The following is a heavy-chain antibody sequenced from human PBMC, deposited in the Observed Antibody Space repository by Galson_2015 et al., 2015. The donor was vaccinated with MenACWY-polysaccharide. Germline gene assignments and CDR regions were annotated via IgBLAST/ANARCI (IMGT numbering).Heavy chain of an antibody. V-gene: IGHV1-2*02. CDR2: IIPNGGGT. Sequence: SVSVACKASGSTVTGSSIHWARQAPGQGLEWMGGIIPNGGGTNYAQKFQGRVTMNRDTSISTAYMDLSRLKFADTAVYYCARSAKNSGGYDAFHIWGQGTMVTVSS. D-gene: IGHD6-19*01. CDR1: GSTVTGSS. CDR3: ARSAKNSGGYDAFHI. J-gene: IGHJ3*02.